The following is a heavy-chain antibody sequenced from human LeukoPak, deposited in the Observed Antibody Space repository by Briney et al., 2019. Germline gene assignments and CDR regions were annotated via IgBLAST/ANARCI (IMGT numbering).Heavy chain of an antibody. CDR2: ISGSGSST. J-gene: IGHJ4*02. Sequence: PGGSLRLSCAASGFTFSTYGMSWVRQAPGKGLEWVSGISGSGSSTDYADSVKGRFTISRDNSKNTLYLQMNSLRAEDTAVYYGAKTRYYYDSSGYGDWGQGTLVTVSS. CDR1: GFTFSTYG. CDR3: AKTRYYYDSSGYGD. V-gene: IGHV3-23*01. D-gene: IGHD3-22*01.